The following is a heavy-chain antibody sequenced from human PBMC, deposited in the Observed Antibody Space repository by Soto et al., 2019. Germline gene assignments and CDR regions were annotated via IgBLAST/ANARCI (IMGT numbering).Heavy chain of an antibody. Sequence: SETLSLTCAVYGGSFSGYYWSWIRQPPRKGLEWIGEINHSGSTNYNPSLKSRVTISVDTSKNQFSLKLSSVTAADTAVYYCVREDIVVVPAARDAFDIWGQGTMVTVSS. CDR1: GGSFSGYY. CDR2: INHSGST. D-gene: IGHD2-2*01. V-gene: IGHV4-34*01. CDR3: VREDIVVVPAARDAFDI. J-gene: IGHJ3*02.